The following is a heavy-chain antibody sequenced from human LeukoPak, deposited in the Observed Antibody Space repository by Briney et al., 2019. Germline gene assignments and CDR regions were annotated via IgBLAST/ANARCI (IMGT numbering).Heavy chain of an antibody. Sequence: GESLKISCKGSGYSFTSYWIGWVRQMPGKGLEWMGIIYPGDSDTRYSPSFQGQVTISADKSISTAYLQWSSLKASDTAMYYRATSLGGATSFRNYYYYGMDVWGQGTTVTVSS. J-gene: IGHJ6*02. CDR2: IYPGDSDT. CDR1: GYSFTSYW. CDR3: ATSLGGATSFRNYYYYGMDV. D-gene: IGHD1-26*01. V-gene: IGHV5-51*01.